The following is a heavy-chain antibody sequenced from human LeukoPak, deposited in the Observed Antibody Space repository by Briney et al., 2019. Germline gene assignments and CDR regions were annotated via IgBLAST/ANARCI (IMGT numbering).Heavy chain of an antibody. D-gene: IGHD6-6*01. CDR2: IYYSGST. V-gene: IGHV4-39*07. J-gene: IGHJ4*02. Sequence: PSETLSLTCTVSGGSISGSSYYWGWIRQPPGRGLECIGSIYYSGSTYYNPSLKSRVTISVDTSKNQFSLKLSSVTAADTAVYYCARSSIAARPLNYWGQGTLVTVSS. CDR1: GGSISGSSYY. CDR3: ARSSIAARPLNY.